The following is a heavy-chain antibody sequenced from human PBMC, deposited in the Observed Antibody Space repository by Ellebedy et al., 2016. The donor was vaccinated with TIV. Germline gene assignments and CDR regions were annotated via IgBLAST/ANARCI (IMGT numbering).Heavy chain of an antibody. J-gene: IGHJ4*02. V-gene: IGHV3-23*01. CDR2: IVGGGGGI. CDR1: GFTFSRYA. CDR3: ARRSRGPSYYFDY. D-gene: IGHD3-10*01. Sequence: PGGSLRLSCAASGFTFSRYAMTWVRQAPGKGLEWVSGIVGGGGGIFYADSVKGRFTISRDNAKNSLYLQLSSLRAEDTAVYYCARRSRGPSYYFDYWGQGALVTVSS.